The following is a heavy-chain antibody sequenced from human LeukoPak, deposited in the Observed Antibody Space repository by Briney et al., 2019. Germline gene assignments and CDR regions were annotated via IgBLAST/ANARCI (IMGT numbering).Heavy chain of an antibody. D-gene: IGHD3-22*01. CDR1: GFTFSSYE. Sequence: SGGPLRLSCAASGFTFSSYEMYCLRQAPAKGLGWVSYISSSGSTIYYADSVKGRFTISRDNAKNSLYLQLNSLRAEDTAVYYCARSYYGSSGYYNWFDPWGQGTLVTVSS. V-gene: IGHV3-48*03. CDR3: ARSYYGSSGYYNWFDP. CDR2: ISSSGSTI. J-gene: IGHJ5*02.